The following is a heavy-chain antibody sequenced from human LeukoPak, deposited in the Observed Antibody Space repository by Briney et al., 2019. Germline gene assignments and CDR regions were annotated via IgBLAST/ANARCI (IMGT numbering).Heavy chain of an antibody. CDR3: AKDQSVFYDNSGHVDY. J-gene: IGHJ4*02. V-gene: IGHV3-30*02. CDR1: GFTFTDYG. Sequence: PGGSLRLSCAASGFTFTDYGLHWVRQAPGKGLEWVAFIRYDATNRHYADSVKGRFTISRDNSKNTLYLQMNGLRDDDTAIYYCAKDQSVFYDNSGHVDYWGQGTLITVSS. D-gene: IGHD3-22*01. CDR2: IRYDATNR.